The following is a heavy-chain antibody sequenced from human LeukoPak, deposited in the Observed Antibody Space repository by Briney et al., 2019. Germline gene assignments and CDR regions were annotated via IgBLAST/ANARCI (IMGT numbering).Heavy chain of an antibody. CDR1: GVTVSSNY. V-gene: IGHV3-66*02. D-gene: IGHD5-18*01. Sequence: GGSLRLSCAASGVTVSSNYMSWVRQAPGKGLEWVSVIYSGGSTYYADSVKGRFTISRDNSKNTLYLQMNSLRAEDTAVYYCASRYSYGYPLDYWGQGTLVTVSS. J-gene: IGHJ4*02. CDR3: ASRYSYGYPLDY. CDR2: IYSGGST.